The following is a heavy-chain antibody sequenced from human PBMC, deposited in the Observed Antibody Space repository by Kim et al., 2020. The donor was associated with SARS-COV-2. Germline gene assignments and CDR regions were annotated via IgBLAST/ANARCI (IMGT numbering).Heavy chain of an antibody. CDR3: ARDKPHITIFGVVIGHFDI. CDR2: ISSSGSTI. D-gene: IGHD3-3*01. Sequence: GGSLRLSCAASGFTFSSYEMNWVRQAPGKGLEWVSYISSSGSTIYYADSVKGRFTISRDNAKNSLYLQMNSLRAEDTAVYYRARDKPHITIFGVVIGHFDIWGQGTMVTVSS. V-gene: IGHV3-48*03. J-gene: IGHJ3*02. CDR1: GFTFSSYE.